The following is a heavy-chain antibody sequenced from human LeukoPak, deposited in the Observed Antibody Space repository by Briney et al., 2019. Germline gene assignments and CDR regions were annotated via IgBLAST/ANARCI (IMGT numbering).Heavy chain of an antibody. CDR2: IIPIFGTA. CDR1: GGTFSSYA. D-gene: IGHD3-10*01. J-gene: IGHJ6*03. Sequence: GASVTVSCKASGGTFSSYAISWVRQAPGQGLEWMGGIIPIFGTANYAQKFQGRVTITADESTSTAYMELSSLRSEDTAVYYCASRWGYGSGSPWVAYYMDVWGKGTTVTISS. CDR3: ASRWGYGSGSPWVAYYMDV. V-gene: IGHV1-69*13.